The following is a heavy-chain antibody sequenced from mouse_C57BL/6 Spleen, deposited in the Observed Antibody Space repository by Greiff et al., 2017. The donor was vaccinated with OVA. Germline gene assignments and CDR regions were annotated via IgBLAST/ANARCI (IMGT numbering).Heavy chain of an antibody. V-gene: IGHV1-59*01. J-gene: IGHJ2*01. CDR3: AGTTVVADY. CDR1: GYTFTSYW. CDR2: IDPSDSYT. Sequence: VQLQQSGAELVRPGTSVKLSCKASGYTFTSYWMHWVKQRPGQGLEWIGVIDPSDSYTNYNQKFKGKATLTVDTSSSTAYMQLSSLTSEDSAVYYCAGTTVVADYWGQGTTLTVSS. D-gene: IGHD1-1*01.